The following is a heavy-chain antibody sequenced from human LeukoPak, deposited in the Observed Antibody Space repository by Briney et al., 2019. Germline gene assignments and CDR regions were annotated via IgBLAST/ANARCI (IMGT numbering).Heavy chain of an antibody. CDR2: IYYSGST. CDR3: ARLPIRANYYYYGMDV. J-gene: IGHJ6*02. CDR1: GGSISSHY. V-gene: IGHV4-59*08. D-gene: IGHD5-24*01. Sequence: KPSETLSLTCTVSGGSISSHYWSWIRQPPGKGLEWIGFIYYSGSTNYNPSLKSRVTISVDTSKNQFSLKLCSVTAADTAVYYCARLPIRANYYYYGMDVWGQGTTVTVSS.